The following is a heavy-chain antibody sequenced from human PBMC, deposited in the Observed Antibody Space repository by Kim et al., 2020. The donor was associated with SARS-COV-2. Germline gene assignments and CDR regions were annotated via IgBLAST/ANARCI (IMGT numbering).Heavy chain of an antibody. D-gene: IGHD5-12*01. Sequence: SETLSLTCTVSGGSISSSSYYWGWIRQPPGKGLEWIGSIYYSGSTYYNPSLKSRVTISVDTSKNQFSLKLSSVTAADTAVYYCARPGYSGYVRPLHSYGYWGNWFDPWGQGTLVTVSS. CDR1: GGSISSSSYY. CDR3: ARPGYSGYVRPLHSYGYWGNWFDP. CDR2: IYYSGST. J-gene: IGHJ5*02. V-gene: IGHV4-39*01.